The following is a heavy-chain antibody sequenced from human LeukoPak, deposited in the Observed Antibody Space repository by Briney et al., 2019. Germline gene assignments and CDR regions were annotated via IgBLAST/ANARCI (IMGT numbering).Heavy chain of an antibody. J-gene: IGHJ4*02. CDR2: ISSNGGST. Sequence: GGSLRLSCAASGFTFSSYAMHWVRQAPGKGLEYVSAISSNGGSTYYANSVKGRFTISRDNSKNTLYLQMGSLRAEDMAVYYCARGDEYSSSSVGDCWGQGTLVTVSS. D-gene: IGHD6-6*01. CDR1: GFTFSSYA. V-gene: IGHV3-64*01. CDR3: ARGDEYSSSSVGDC.